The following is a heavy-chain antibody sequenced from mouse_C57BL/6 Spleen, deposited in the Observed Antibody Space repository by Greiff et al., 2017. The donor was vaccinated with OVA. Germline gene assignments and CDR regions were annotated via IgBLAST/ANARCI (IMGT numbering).Heavy chain of an antibody. CDR3: AREAYYGSMDD. Sequence: EVQLQQSGGGLVQSGRSLRLSCATSGFTFSDFYMEWVRQAPGKGLEWIAASRNKANDYTTEYSASVKGRFIVSRDTSQSILYLQMNALRAEDTAIYYCAREAYYGSMDDWGQGTSVTVSS. D-gene: IGHD1-1*01. CDR1: GFTFSDFY. CDR2: SRNKANDYTT. J-gene: IGHJ4*01. V-gene: IGHV7-1*01.